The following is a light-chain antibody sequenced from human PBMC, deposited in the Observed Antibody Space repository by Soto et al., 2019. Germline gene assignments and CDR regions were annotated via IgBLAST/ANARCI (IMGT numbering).Light chain of an antibody. CDR1: SGHSSYA. CDR3: QTWGSGIHWV. V-gene: IGLV4-69*01. J-gene: IGLJ3*02. Sequence: QLVLTQSPSASASLGASVKLTCTLSSGHSSYAIAWHQQQPEKGPRYLMKLNSDGSHSKGDGIPDPFSGASTGAERYLTISGLQSEDEADYDCQTWGSGIHWVFGGGTKLTVL. CDR2: LNSDGSH.